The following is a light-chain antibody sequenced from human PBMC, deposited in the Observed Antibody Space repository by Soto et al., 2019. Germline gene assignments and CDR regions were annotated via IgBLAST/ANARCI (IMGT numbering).Light chain of an antibody. Sequence: EIVMTQSPATLSVSPGERATLSCRASRSVNSRLAWYQQKPDQAPRLLIYDASIRATGSPARFIGSGSGTEFTLTISSLQSADFAAYYCQQYNNWPPLTFGGGTKVEIK. V-gene: IGKV3D-15*01. J-gene: IGKJ4*01. CDR2: DAS. CDR3: QQYNNWPPLT. CDR1: RSVNSR.